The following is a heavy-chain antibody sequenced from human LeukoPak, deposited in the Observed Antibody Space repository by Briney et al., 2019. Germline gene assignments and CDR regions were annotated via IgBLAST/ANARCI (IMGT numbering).Heavy chain of an antibody. D-gene: IGHD3-16*01. Sequence: ASVTVSCKASGYTFTSYGISWVRQAPGQGLEWMGWISAYNGNTNYAQKLQGRVTMTTDTSTSTAYMELRSLRSDDTAVYYCAREYGDYVWGSYFSLGYYFDYWGQGTLVTVSS. J-gene: IGHJ4*02. V-gene: IGHV1-18*01. CDR3: AREYGDYVWGSYFSLGYYFDY. CDR1: GYTFTSYG. CDR2: ISAYNGNT.